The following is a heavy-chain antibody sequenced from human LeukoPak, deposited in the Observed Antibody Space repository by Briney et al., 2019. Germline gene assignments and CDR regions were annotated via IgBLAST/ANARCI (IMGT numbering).Heavy chain of an antibody. J-gene: IGHJ4*02. CDR2: TYYRSQQWHS. CDR3: GRETDFGVVTN. V-gene: IGHV6-1*01. CDR1: GDSVSSNGAS. Sequence: WQTLSLTCAISGDSVSSNGASWNWIRQSPSRGLEWLGRTYYRSQQWHSDYAPSVKGRITLNPDTSKNQFSLQLNSMTPEDTAVYYCGRETDFGVVTNWGQGTLVTVSS. D-gene: IGHD3-3*01.